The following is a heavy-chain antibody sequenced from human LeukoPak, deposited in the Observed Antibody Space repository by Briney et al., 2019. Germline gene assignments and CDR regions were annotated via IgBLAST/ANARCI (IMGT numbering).Heavy chain of an antibody. CDR1: GFTFDDFP. D-gene: IGHD2-21*02. J-gene: IGHJ4*02. CDR2: VSVDGDTK. CDR3: AKDLGDCGGDCYYFDY. Sequence: GGSLRLSCAVSGFTFDDFPMHWVRQQPGKGLEWVSLVSVDGDTKYYADSVRGRFTISRDNSKNTLYLQMNSLRAEDTAVYYCAKDLGDCGGDCYYFDYWGQGTLVTVSS. V-gene: IGHV3-43*01.